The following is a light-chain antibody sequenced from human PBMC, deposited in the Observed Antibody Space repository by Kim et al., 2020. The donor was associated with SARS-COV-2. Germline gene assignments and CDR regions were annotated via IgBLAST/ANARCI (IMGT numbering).Light chain of an antibody. V-gene: IGKV3-20*01. CDR3: QKYGSLPWA. CDR2: AAS. CDR1: QSVGSNY. J-gene: IGKJ1*01. Sequence: EIVLTQSPGALSLSPCERATLSCRASQSVGSNYLSWFQQKPSLSPRFLIFAASCWATGIPVRFSGRGSGIGFTLTISRLEPEDVAIYYRQKYGSLPWAFGQGTKVDIK.